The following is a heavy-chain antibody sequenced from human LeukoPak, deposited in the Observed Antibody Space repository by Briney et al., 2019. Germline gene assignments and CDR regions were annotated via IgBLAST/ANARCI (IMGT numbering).Heavy chain of an antibody. D-gene: IGHD4-17*01. CDR2: IYYSGST. CDR3: ARFRVDYGDYTAGYYYYGMDV. V-gene: IGHV4-59*08. CDR1: GGSISSYY. Sequence: SETLSLTCTVSGGSISSYYWSWIRQPPGKGLEWIGYIYYSGSTNYNPSLKSRVTISVDTSKNQFSLKLSSVTAADTAVYYCARFRVDYGDYTAGYYYYGMDVWGQGTTVTVSS. J-gene: IGHJ6*02.